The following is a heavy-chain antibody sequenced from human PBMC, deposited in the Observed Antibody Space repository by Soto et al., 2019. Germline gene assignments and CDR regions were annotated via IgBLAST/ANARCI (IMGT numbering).Heavy chain of an antibody. V-gene: IGHV3-30-3*01. CDR3: ARPTGGGYCSGGSCYPKD. Sequence: GGSLSLSCAGAGVAFSSYAMHWVRQGPGKGLEWVAVISYDGSNKYYADSVKGRFTISRDNSKNTLYLQMNSLRAEDTAVYYCARPTGGGYCSGGSCYPKDWGQGTLVTVSS. CDR2: ISYDGSNK. J-gene: IGHJ4*02. D-gene: IGHD2-15*01. CDR1: GVAFSSYA.